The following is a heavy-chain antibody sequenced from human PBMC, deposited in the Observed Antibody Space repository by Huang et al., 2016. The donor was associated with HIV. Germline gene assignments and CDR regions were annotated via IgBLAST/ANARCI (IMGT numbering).Heavy chain of an antibody. D-gene: IGHD6-13*01. CDR3: ARDVPGSSWEFDY. J-gene: IGHJ4*02. Sequence: QVQLVQSGAEVKKPGASVKVSCKASGYTFTRYGISWVRQAPGQGLEWSGLISAYNGNTNYAQNFQGRVTMTTDTSTSTAYMELRSLISDDTVVYYCARDVPGSSWEFDYWGQGTLVTVSP. V-gene: IGHV1-18*01. CDR1: GYTFTRYG. CDR2: ISAYNGNT.